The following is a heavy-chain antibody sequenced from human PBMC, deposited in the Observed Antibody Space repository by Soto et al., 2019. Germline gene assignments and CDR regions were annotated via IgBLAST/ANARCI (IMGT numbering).Heavy chain of an antibody. CDR1: GYSIGSSNG. J-gene: IGHJ4*02. Sequence: PSETLSLTCAVSGYSIGSSNGWGWIRQPPGKGLEWIGYIYYSGTTYYNPSLKSRVTMSVDTSKNQFSLKLTSVTAVDTAVYYCARREIQGPIDYWGQGTLVTVSS. CDR3: ARREIQGPIDY. CDR2: IYYSGTT. D-gene: IGHD1-26*01. V-gene: IGHV4-28*01.